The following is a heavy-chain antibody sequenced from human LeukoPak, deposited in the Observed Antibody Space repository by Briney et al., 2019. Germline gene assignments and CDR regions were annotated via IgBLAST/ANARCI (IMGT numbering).Heavy chain of an antibody. Sequence: SETLSLTCAVSGDSITANYYYWGWDRQPPGKGPEWIGSVYHSGSTDYNPSLKSRVTMSVDTPKNQFSLKLSSVTAADTALYYCARHWCTSSSCYSFFDYWGQGTLVTVSS. CDR2: VYHSGST. CDR1: GDSITANYYY. V-gene: IGHV4-39*01. D-gene: IGHD2-15*01. CDR3: ARHWCTSSSCYSFFDY. J-gene: IGHJ4*02.